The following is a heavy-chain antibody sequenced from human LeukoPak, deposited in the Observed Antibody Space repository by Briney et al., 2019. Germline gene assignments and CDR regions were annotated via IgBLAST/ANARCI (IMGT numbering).Heavy chain of an antibody. D-gene: IGHD3-10*01. CDR1: GYTFTSYA. CDR2: INAGNGNT. J-gene: IGHJ5*02. V-gene: IGHV1-3*01. CDR3: ATDLRSRFGHAVP. Sequence: ASVKVSCKASGYTFTSYAMHWVRQAPGQRLEWMGWINAGNGNTKYSQKFQGRVTITRDTSASTAYMELSSLRSEDTAVYYCATDLRSRFGHAVPWGQGTLVTVSS.